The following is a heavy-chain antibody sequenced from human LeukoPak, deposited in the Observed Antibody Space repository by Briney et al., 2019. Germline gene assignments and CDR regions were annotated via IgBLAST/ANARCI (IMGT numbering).Heavy chain of an antibody. V-gene: IGHV1-24*01. Sequence: ASVKVSCKVSGYTLTELSMHWVRQAPGKGLEWMGGFDPEDGETIYAQKFQGRVTMTEDTSTDTAYMELSSLRSEDTAVYYCATDNVDFWSGYYEVRWFDPWGQGTLVTVSS. CDR3: ATDNVDFWSGYYEVRWFDP. CDR1: GYTLTELS. CDR2: FDPEDGET. D-gene: IGHD3-3*01. J-gene: IGHJ5*02.